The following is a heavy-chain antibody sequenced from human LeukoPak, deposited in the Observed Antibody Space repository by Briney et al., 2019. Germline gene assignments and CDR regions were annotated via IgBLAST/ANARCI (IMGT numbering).Heavy chain of an antibody. D-gene: IGHD6-19*01. V-gene: IGHV1-58*02. CDR3: AAIAVAGNYFDY. J-gene: IGHJ4*02. CDR2: IVVGSGNT. Sequence: VKVSCKASGFTFTSSAMQWVRQARGQRLEWIGWIVVGSGNTNYAQKFQERVTITRDMSTSTAYMELSSLRPEDTAVYYCAAIAVAGNYFDYWGQGTLVTVSS. CDR1: GFTFTSSA.